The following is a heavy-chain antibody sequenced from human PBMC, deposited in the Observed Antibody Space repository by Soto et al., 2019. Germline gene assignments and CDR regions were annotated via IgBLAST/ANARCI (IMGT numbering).Heavy chain of an antibody. CDR2: INHTGST. J-gene: IGHJ6*02. Sequence: SETLSLTCAVYGGSFSGYYWSWIRQPPGKGLEWVGEINHTGSTNYNPSLKSRVTISRDTSKNQISLKVASVTAADTAGYYCARGFSSVSMDAWGQGTTVTVSS. CDR3: ARGFSSVSMDA. V-gene: IGHV4-34*01. D-gene: IGHD6-19*01. CDR1: GGSFSGYY.